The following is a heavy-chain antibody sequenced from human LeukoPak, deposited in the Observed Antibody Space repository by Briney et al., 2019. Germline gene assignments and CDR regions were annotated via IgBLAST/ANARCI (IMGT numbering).Heavy chain of an antibody. Sequence: GGSLRLSCAASGFTFSSYGMHWVRQAPGKGLEWVAVISYDGSNKYYADSVKGRFTISRDNSKNTLYLQMNSLRAEDTAVYYCAKVKSEWEPTFDYWGQGTLVTVST. CDR2: ISYDGSNK. J-gene: IGHJ4*02. CDR3: AKVKSEWEPTFDY. D-gene: IGHD1-26*01. CDR1: GFTFSSYG. V-gene: IGHV3-30*18.